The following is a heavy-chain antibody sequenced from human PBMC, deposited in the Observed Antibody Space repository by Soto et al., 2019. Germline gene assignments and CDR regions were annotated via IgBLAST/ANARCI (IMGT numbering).Heavy chain of an antibody. D-gene: IGHD6-13*01. CDR1: GGSISSSSYY. CDR2: FCYSGNT. Sequence: SETQSLTCTVSGGSISSSSYYWGWFRQPPGEGLECLGSFCYSGNTYYNPSLKSRVPISVDTSKNPSSLKLSSVTAADTAVYYCARPHQLVRRDDPYSSYGMDVWGQGTTVTVS. J-gene: IGHJ6*02. CDR3: ARPHQLVRRDDPYSSYGMDV. V-gene: IGHV4-39*01.